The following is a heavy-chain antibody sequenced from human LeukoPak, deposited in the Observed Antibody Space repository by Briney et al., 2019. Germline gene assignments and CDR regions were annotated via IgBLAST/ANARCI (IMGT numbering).Heavy chain of an antibody. Sequence: GGSLRLSCAASGFTFSSYAMHWVRQAPGKGLEWVAVISYDGNNRYSADSVKGRFTISRDNSKNTLYLQMNSLRAEDTAVYYCAKDQDIAAADYYFDYWGQGTLVTVSS. D-gene: IGHD6-13*01. CDR3: AKDQDIAAADYYFDY. J-gene: IGHJ4*02. CDR1: GFTFSSYA. CDR2: ISYDGNNR. V-gene: IGHV3-30*04.